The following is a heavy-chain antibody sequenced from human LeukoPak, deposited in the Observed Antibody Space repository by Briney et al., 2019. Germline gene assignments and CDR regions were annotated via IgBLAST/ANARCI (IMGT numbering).Heavy chain of an antibody. J-gene: IGHJ4*02. CDR2: IYYTGST. CDR3: ARYDRTSPTYFDY. V-gene: IGHV4-59*08. D-gene: IGHD3-9*01. Sequence: SETLSLTCTVSGGSIISYYWSWVRQPPGKGLEWIGYIYYTGSTSYNASLKSRVTISVDTSRNQFSLKLTSVTAADTAVYYCARYDRTSPTYFDYWGQGTLVTVSS. CDR1: GGSIISYY.